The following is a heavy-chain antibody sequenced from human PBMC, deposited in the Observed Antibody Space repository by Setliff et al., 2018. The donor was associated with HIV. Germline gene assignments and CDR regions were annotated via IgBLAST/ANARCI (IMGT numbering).Heavy chain of an antibody. CDR1: GFTFSDYY. J-gene: IGHJ4*02. CDR3: ARRGGGYEDSSGYLWAHVY. D-gene: IGHD3-22*01. V-gene: IGHV3-11*01. CDR2: ISSSGNTI. Sequence: LRLSCAASGFTFSDYYMSWIRQAPGKGLEWVSYISSSGNTIYYADSVKGRFTISRDNANNSLYLQMNSLRAEDTAVYYCARRGGGYEDSSGYLWAHVYWGQGTLVTVSS.